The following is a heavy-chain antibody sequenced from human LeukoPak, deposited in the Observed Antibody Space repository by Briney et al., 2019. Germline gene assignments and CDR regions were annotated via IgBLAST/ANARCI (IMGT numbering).Heavy chain of an antibody. D-gene: IGHD6-13*01. CDR2: IYWNDDK. CDR1: GFSLSTSGVG. V-gene: IGHV2-5*01. J-gene: IGHJ4*02. Sequence: SGPTLVNPTQTLTLTCTFSGFSLSTSGVGVGWIRQPPGKALEWLAPIYWNDDKRYSPSLKSRLTITKDTSKNQVVLTMTNMDPVDTATYYCAHSNRGRTHSSSWYGKAAHFDYWGQGTLVTVSS. CDR3: AHSNRGRTHSSSWYGKAAHFDY.